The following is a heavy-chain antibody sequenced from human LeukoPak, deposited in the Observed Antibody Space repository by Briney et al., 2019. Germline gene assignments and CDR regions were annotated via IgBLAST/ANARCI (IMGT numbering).Heavy chain of an antibody. J-gene: IGHJ4*02. Sequence: SETLSLTCTVSGGSISSSSYYWGWIRQPPGKGLEWIGSIYYSGSTYYNPSLKSRVTISVDTSKNQFSLKLSSVTAADTAVYYCGRGIMGEFDYWGQGTLVTVSS. V-gene: IGHV4-39*01. D-gene: IGHD1-26*01. CDR1: GGSISSSSYY. CDR2: IYYSGST. CDR3: GRGIMGEFDY.